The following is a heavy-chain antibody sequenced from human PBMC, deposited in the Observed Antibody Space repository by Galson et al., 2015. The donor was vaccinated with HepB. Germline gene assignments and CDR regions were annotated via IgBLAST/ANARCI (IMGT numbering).Heavy chain of an antibody. CDR1: GYSFTSYW. D-gene: IGHD6-13*01. J-gene: IGHJ6*02. V-gene: IGHV5-10-1*01. CDR2: IDPSDSYT. CDR3: ARYVSSSSLYYYYGMDV. Sequence: QSGAEVKKPGESLRISCKGSGYSFTSYWISWVRQMPGKGLEWMGRIDPSDSYTNYSPSFQGHVTISADKSISTAYLQWSSLKASDTAMYYCARYVSSSSLYYYYGMDVWGQGTTVTVSS.